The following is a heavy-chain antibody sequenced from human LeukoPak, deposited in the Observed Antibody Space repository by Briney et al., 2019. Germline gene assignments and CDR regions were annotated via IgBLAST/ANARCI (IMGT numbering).Heavy chain of an antibody. D-gene: IGHD6-19*01. J-gene: IGHJ4*02. Sequence: SETLSLTCTVSGGSISSYDWSWIRQPAGKGLEWIGRIYTTGNTNYHPSLKSRVTMSVDTSKNQFSPKLSSVTAADTAMYYCATYSSGWPFFDYWGPGTLVTVSS. V-gene: IGHV4-59*10. CDR2: IYTTGNT. CDR3: ATYSSGWPFFDY. CDR1: GGSISSYD.